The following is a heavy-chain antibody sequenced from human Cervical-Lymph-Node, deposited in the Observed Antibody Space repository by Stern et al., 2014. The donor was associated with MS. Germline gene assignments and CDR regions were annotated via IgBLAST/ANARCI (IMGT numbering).Heavy chain of an antibody. Sequence: QLQLQESGPGLVKPSQTLSLTCTVSGDSITRGSYSWSWVRQPAGRGLEWIGRFHTSGSTNYNPSFKSRVTISTDTSKNQFSLQWKSVTAADTAVYYCARVPGGFGVDYWGQGTLVTVSS. CDR3: ARVPGGFGVDY. D-gene: IGHD3-3*01. CDR1: GDSITRGSYS. CDR2: FHTSGST. V-gene: IGHV4-61*02. J-gene: IGHJ4*02.